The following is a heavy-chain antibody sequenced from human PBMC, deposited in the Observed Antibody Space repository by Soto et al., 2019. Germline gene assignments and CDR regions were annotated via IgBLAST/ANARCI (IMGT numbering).Heavy chain of an antibody. D-gene: IGHD2-15*01. CDR2: IPYDGSNK. V-gene: IGHV3-30*18. CDR1: GFTFSSYG. Sequence: GGSLRLSCAASGFTFSSYGMHWVRQAPGKGLEWVAVIPYDGSNKYYADSVKGRFTISRDNSKNTLYLQMNSLRAEDTAVYYCAKGGGGSRKYYYYYMDVWGKGTTVTVSS. J-gene: IGHJ6*03. CDR3: AKGGGGSRKYYYYYMDV.